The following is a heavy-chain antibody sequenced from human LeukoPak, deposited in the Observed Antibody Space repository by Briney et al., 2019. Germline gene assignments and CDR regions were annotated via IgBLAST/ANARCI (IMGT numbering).Heavy chain of an antibody. J-gene: IGHJ6*02. CDR3: ARDQISLSIAAAGRGPGMDV. V-gene: IGHV1-2*02. CDR2: INPNSGGT. CDR1: GYTFTGYY. D-gene: IGHD6-13*01. Sequence: GASVKVSCKASGYTFTGYYMHWVRQAPGQGLEWMGWINPNSGGTNYAQKFQGRVTMTRDTSISTAYMELSRLRSDDTAVYYCARDQISLSIAAAGRGPGMDVWGQGTTVTVSS.